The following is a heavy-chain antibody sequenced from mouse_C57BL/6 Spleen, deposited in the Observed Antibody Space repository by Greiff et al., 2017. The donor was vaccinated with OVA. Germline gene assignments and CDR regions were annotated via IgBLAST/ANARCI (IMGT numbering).Heavy chain of an antibody. CDR1: GYSITSGYY. V-gene: IGHV3-6*01. CDR2: ISYDGSN. J-gene: IGHJ1*03. Sequence: DVKLQESGPGLVKPSQSLSLTCSFTGYSITSGYYWNWIRQFPGNKLEWMGYISYDGSNNYNPSLKNRISITRDTSKNQFFLKLNSVTTEDTATYYCAKGGYFDVWGTGTTVTVSS. CDR3: AKGGYFDV.